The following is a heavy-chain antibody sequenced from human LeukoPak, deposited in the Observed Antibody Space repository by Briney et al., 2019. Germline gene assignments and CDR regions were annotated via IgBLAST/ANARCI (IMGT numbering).Heavy chain of an antibody. Sequence: PSETLSLTCTVSGGSISSSSYYWGWIRQPPGKGLEWIGRIYYSGSTYYNPSLKSRVTISVDTSKNQFSLKPRSIAAATAVSYCARLWRITIVRGVIIKATLDYWVQGTLVTDSP. D-gene: IGHD3-10*01. CDR1: GGSISSSSYY. CDR2: IYYSGST. CDR3: ARLWRITIVRGVIIKATLDY. V-gene: IGHV4-39*01. J-gene: IGHJ4*02.